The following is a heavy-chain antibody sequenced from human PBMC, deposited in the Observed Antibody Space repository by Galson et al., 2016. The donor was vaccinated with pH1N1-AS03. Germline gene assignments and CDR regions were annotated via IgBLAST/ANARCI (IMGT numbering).Heavy chain of an antibody. D-gene: IGHD2-15*01. CDR1: GYTFPNFG. Sequence: SCKASGYTFPNFGMSWVRQAPGQGLEWMGWISPYNGSTQYAQRLEGRVTMTTDTSTNTAYLELRSLTYHDTAVYYCARAAPFDPWGHGTLVIVSS. V-gene: IGHV1-18*04. CDR2: ISPYNGST. J-gene: IGHJ5*02. CDR3: ARAAPFDP.